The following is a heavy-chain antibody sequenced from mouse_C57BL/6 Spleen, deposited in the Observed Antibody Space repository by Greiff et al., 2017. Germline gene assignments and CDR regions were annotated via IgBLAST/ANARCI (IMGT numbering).Heavy chain of an antibody. CDR1: GYTFTDHT. J-gene: IGHJ4*01. V-gene: IGHV1-78*01. Sequence: VQLQESDAELVKPGASVKISCKVSGYTFTDHTIHWMKQRPEQGLEWIGYIYPRDGSTKYNEKFKGKATLTADKSSSTAYMQLNSLTSEDSAVYFCARRDYGNYGAMDYWGQGTSVTVSS. D-gene: IGHD2-1*01. CDR2: IYPRDGST. CDR3: ARRDYGNYGAMDY.